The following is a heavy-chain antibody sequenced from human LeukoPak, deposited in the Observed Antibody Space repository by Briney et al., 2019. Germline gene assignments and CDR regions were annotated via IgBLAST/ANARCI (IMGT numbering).Heavy chain of an antibody. CDR2: ISSESRTI. Sequence: GGSLRLSCAASGFIFSTYNMNWVRQAPGKGLEWVSYISSESRTIYYADSVKGRFTISRDNSKNTLYLQMNSLRPEDTALYYCARVESSGYWSLEYWGQGTLVTVSS. D-gene: IGHD3-22*01. CDR3: ARVESSGYWSLEY. V-gene: IGHV3-48*04. CDR1: GFIFSTYN. J-gene: IGHJ4*02.